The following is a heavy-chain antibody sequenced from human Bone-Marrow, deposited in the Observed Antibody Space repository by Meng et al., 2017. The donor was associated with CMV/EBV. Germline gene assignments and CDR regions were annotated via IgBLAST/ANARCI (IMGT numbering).Heavy chain of an antibody. CDR2: ISSSSSYI. V-gene: IGHV3-21*01. D-gene: IGHD6-13*01. CDR1: GFTFSSYS. CDR3: ARSRFWAAAGTTAFDY. Sequence: GESLKISCAASGFTFSSYSMNWVRQAPGKGLEWVSSISSSSSYIYYADSVKGRFTISRDNAKNSLYLQMNSLRAEDTAVYYCARSRFWAAAGTTAFDYWGQGTLVTGSS. J-gene: IGHJ4*02.